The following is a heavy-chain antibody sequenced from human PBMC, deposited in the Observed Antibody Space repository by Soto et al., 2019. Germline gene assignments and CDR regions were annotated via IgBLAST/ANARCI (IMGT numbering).Heavy chain of an antibody. D-gene: IGHD3-22*01. V-gene: IGHV3-21*01. CDR3: ARVVDYYDPYDYYGMDV. J-gene: IGHJ6*02. CDR2: ISSSSSYI. Sequence: EVQLVESGGGLVKPGGSLRLSCAASGFTFSSYSMNWVRQAPGKGLEWVSSISSSSSYIYYADSVKGRFTISRDNAKNSLYLQMNSLRAEETAVYYCARVVDYYDPYDYYGMDVWGQGTTVTVSS. CDR1: GFTFSSYS.